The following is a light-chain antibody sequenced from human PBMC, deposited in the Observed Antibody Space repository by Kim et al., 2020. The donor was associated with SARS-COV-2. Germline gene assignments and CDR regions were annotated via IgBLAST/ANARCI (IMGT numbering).Light chain of an antibody. J-gene: IGKJ4*01. CDR3: QKYDSAPLT. CDR1: QDIKNY. Sequence: ASVGYRVTITCRASQDIKNYVAWYQQTPGKVPKLLIYGASALQSGVPSRFSGSATGTDFTLTITSLQPEDVATYFCQKYDSAPLTFGGGTKVDIK. V-gene: IGKV1-27*01. CDR2: GAS.